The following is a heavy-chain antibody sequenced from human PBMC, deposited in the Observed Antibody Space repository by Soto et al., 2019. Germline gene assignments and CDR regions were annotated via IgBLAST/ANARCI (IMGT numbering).Heavy chain of an antibody. CDR2: ISSGSEYI. CDR1: GFTFSSYG. Sequence: EMQLVESGGGLVKPGGSLRLSCAASGFTFSSYGMNWVRQAPGKGLEWVSSISSGSEYIYYADSLKGRLTLSRDNARNSLYLQLNSLRAEDTPVYYCATDAAAGSVMEVWGQGTTVTVSS. D-gene: IGHD6-13*01. V-gene: IGHV3-21*01. CDR3: ATDAAAGSVMEV. J-gene: IGHJ6*02.